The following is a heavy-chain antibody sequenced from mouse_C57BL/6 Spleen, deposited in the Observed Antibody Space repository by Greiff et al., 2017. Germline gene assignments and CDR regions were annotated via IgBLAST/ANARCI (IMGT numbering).Heavy chain of an antibody. Sequence: QVQLKESGPGLVAPSQSLSITCTVSGFSFTSYGVHWVRQPPGKGLEWLVVIWSDGSTTYNSALKSRLSISKDNSKSQVFLKMNSLQTDDTAMYYCARHTYYGNYDYAMDYWGQGTSVTVSS. J-gene: IGHJ4*01. D-gene: IGHD2-10*01. V-gene: IGHV2-6-1*01. CDR2: IWSDGST. CDR1: GFSFTSYG. CDR3: ARHTYYGNYDYAMDY.